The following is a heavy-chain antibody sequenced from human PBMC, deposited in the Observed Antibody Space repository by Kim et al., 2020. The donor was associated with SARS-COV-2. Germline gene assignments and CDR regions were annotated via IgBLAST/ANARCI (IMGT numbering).Heavy chain of an antibody. CDR3: ARLGGNTQMGYNWCDP. CDR2: YNHRGGP. Sequence: KGLESIEEYNHRGGPNYNQALESRVTISVDTSKNRCSLRRSSVTAADTAVYYCARLGGNTQMGYNWCDPWGQGTLVPVSS. V-gene: IGHV4-34*01. D-gene: IGHD1-26*01. J-gene: IGHJ5*02.